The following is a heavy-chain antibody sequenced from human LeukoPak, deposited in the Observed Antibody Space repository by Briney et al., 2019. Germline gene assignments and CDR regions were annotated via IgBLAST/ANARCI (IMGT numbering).Heavy chain of an antibody. CDR3: AKTLQQWLVRVYFDY. Sequence: GGSLRLSCAASGFTFSSYAMSWVRQAPGKGLEWVSAISGSGGSTYYADSVKGQFTISRDNSKNTLYLQMNSLRAEDTAVYYCAKTLQQWLVRVYFDYWGQGTLVTVSS. CDR2: ISGSGGST. D-gene: IGHD6-19*01. V-gene: IGHV3-23*01. CDR1: GFTFSSYA. J-gene: IGHJ4*02.